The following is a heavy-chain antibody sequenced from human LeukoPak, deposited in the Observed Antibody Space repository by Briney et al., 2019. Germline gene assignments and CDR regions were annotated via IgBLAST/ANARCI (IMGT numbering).Heavy chain of an antibody. D-gene: IGHD5-18*01. Sequence: SETLSLTCAVYGGSFSGYYWSWIRQPPGKGLEWIGEINHSGSTNYNPSLKSRVTISVDTSKNQFSLKLSPVTAADTAVYYCASGYSYGYRRTADWSDPWGQGTLVTVSS. CDR1: GGSFSGYY. CDR3: ASGYSYGYRRTADWSDP. CDR2: INHSGST. V-gene: IGHV4-34*01. J-gene: IGHJ5*02.